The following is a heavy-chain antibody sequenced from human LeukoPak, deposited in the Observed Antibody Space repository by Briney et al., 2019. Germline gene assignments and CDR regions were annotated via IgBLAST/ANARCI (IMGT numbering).Heavy chain of an antibody. CDR2: INHSGST. CDR3: ARVGSSWSLDY. D-gene: IGHD6-13*01. Sequence: SETLSLTCAVYGGSFSGYYWSWIRQPPGKGLEWIGEINHSGSTNYNPSLKSRVTISVDTSKNQFSLKLSSVTAADTAVYCCARVGSSWSLDYWGQGTLVTVSS. V-gene: IGHV4-34*01. CDR1: GGSFSGYY. J-gene: IGHJ4*02.